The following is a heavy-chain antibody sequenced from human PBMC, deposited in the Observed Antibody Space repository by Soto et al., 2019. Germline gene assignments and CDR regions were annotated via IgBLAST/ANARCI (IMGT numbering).Heavy chain of an antibody. CDR2: ISYDGSNK. J-gene: IGHJ4*02. V-gene: IGHV3-30*18. D-gene: IGHD3-3*01. CDR3: AKDPNEYYDFWSGYYADY. CDR1: GFTFSSYG. Sequence: QVQLVESGGSVVQPGRSLRLSCAASGFTFSSYGMHWVRQAPGKGLEWVAVISYDGSNKYYADSVKGRFTISRDNSKNTLYLQMNSLRAEDTAVYYCAKDPNEYYDFWSGYYADYWGQGTLVTVSS.